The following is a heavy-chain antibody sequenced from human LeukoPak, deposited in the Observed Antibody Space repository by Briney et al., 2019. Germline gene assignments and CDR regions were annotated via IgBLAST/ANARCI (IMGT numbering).Heavy chain of an antibody. J-gene: IGHJ4*02. Sequence: ASVKVSCKASGYTFTDYSMHGVRQAPGQGLEWMGWINPNNGGTTYAQKFQGRVTMTRDTSISTAYMELGRLTSDDTAMYFCLRDLTYGGISSPDCWGQGSLVTVSS. V-gene: IGHV1-2*02. CDR1: GYTFTDYS. D-gene: IGHD4/OR15-4a*01. CDR3: LRDLTYGGISSPDC. CDR2: INPNNGGT.